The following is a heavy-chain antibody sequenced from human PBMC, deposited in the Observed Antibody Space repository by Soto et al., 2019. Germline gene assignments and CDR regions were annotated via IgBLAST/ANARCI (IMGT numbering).Heavy chain of an antibody. CDR3: ARGYDFWSGTHSNYGMDV. Sequence: GGSLRLSCAASGFTFSSYEMNWVRQAPGKGLEWVSYISSSGSTIYYADSVKGRFTISRGNAKNSLYLQMNSLRAEDTAVYYCARGYDFWSGTHSNYGMDVWGQRTTVPVSS. D-gene: IGHD3-3*01. V-gene: IGHV3-48*03. CDR2: ISSSGSTI. J-gene: IGHJ6*02. CDR1: GFTFSSYE.